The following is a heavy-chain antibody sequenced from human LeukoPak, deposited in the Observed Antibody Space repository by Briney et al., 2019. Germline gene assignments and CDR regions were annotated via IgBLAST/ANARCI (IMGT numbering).Heavy chain of an antibody. D-gene: IGHD3-16*01. CDR1: GYTFSSYD. J-gene: IGHJ4*02. V-gene: IGHV1-8*01. CDR3: ARDNDSRDPPHFDY. Sequence: ASVKVSCKASGYTFSSYDISWVRQATGQGLEWMGWMNPDSGKTGQAPKFQDRFTMTWNTSLSTAYMELSSLRSEDTAVYYCARDNDSRDPPHFDYWGQGTLVTVSS. CDR2: MNPDSGKT.